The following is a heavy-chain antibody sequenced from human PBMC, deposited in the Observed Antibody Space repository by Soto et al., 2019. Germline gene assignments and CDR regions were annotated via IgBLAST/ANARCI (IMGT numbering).Heavy chain of an antibody. D-gene: IGHD5-12*01. J-gene: IGHJ4*02. Sequence: SVKVSCKASGGTFSSYAISWVRQAPGQGLEWMGGIIPIFGTANYAQKFQGRVTITADESTSTAYMELSSLRSEDTAVYYCARSTPRRDGYIPPSYYFDYWGQGTLVTVS. V-gene: IGHV1-69*13. CDR2: IIPIFGTA. CDR3: ARSTPRRDGYIPPSYYFDY. CDR1: GGTFSSYA.